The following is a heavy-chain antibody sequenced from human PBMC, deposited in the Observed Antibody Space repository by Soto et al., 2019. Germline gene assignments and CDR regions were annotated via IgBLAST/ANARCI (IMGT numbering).Heavy chain of an antibody. Sequence: EVQLLESGGGLVQPGGSLRLSCAASGFTFSTYVMTWVRQAPGKGLEWVSAISGSGVTIYYADSVKGRFTISRDNSKNTLYLQMNSLRVEDTAVYYCAKERIVGATRAFAFDIWGQGTMVTVSS. CDR1: GFTFSTYV. D-gene: IGHD1-26*01. CDR2: ISGSGVTI. CDR3: AKERIVGATRAFAFDI. V-gene: IGHV3-23*01. J-gene: IGHJ3*02.